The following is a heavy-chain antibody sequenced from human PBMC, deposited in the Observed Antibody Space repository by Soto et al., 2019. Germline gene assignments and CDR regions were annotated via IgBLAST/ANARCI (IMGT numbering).Heavy chain of an antibody. Sequence: GGSLRLSCAASGFTFSSYSMNWVRQAPGKGLEWVSSISSSSSYIYYTDSVKGRFTISRDNAKNSLYLQMNSLRAEDTAVYYCARVYGDYGDRDYWGQGTLVTVSS. D-gene: IGHD4-17*01. CDR3: ARVYGDYGDRDY. J-gene: IGHJ4*02. CDR2: ISSSSSYI. V-gene: IGHV3-21*01. CDR1: GFTFSSYS.